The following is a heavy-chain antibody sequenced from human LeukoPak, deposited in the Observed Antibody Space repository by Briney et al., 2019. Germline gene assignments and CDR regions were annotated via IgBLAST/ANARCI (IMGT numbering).Heavy chain of an antibody. CDR1: GGSFSGYY. J-gene: IGHJ4*02. CDR2: INQSGST. Sequence: SETLSLTCAVYGGSFSGYYWSWIRQPPGKGLEWIGEINQSGSTNYNPSLKSRVTISVDTSKNQFSLKLSSVTAADTAVYYCARDSSSWGFDYWGQGTLVTVSS. CDR3: ARDSSSWGFDY. V-gene: IGHV4-34*01. D-gene: IGHD6-13*01.